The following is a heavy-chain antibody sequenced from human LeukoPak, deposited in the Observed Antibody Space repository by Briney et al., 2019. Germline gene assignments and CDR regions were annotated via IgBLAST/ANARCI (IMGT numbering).Heavy chain of an antibody. V-gene: IGHV3-48*02. Sequence: GGSLKLSCAATGFSFSSYSMNWVRQAPGKGLEWVSYISSSSSRIYYADSVKGRFTISRDNAKNSLYLQMNSLRDEDTAVYYCVREPYFYDSSGYYYWGQGTLVTVSS. J-gene: IGHJ4*02. D-gene: IGHD3-22*01. CDR1: GFSFSSYS. CDR2: ISSSSSRI. CDR3: VREPYFYDSSGYYY.